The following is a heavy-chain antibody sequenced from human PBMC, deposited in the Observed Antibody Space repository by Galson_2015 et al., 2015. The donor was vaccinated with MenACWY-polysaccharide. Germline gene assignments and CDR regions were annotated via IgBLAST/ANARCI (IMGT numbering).Heavy chain of an antibody. CDR3: ARATSYSGTYYDY. Sequence: SLRLSCAASGFTFSTYAMGWVRQAPEKGPEWVSDISGSGSNTYYADSVKGRFTVSRDKSKNTLYLQMISLRAEDTAVYYCARATSYSGTYYDYWGQGTLVTVPS. CDR1: GFTFSTYA. CDR2: ISGSGSNT. D-gene: IGHD1-26*01. V-gene: IGHV3-23*01. J-gene: IGHJ4*02.